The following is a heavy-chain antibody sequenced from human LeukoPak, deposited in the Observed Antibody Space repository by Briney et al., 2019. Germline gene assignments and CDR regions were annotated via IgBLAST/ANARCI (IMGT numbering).Heavy chain of an antibody. CDR1: GFTFDDHA. J-gene: IGHJ3*02. CDR2: IGNDGST. V-gene: IGHV3-43*02. CDR3: ASQTKYYYGSGSYWTAFDI. D-gene: IGHD3-10*01. Sequence: PGGSLRLSCAASGFTFDDHAMHWVRQAPGKGLEWASLIGNDGSTKYADSVKGRFTISRGSSKNSLYLEMHSLRTEDTALYYCASQTKYYYGSGSYWTAFDIWGQGTMVTVSS.